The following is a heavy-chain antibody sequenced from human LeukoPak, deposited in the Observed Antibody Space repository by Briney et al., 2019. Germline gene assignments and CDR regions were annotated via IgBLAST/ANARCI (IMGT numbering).Heavy chain of an antibody. J-gene: IGHJ3*01. CDR2: ISAYNGNT. CDR1: GYTFTSYG. Sequence: ASVKVSCKASGYTFTSYGISWVRQAPGQGLKWMGWISAYNGNTNYAQKLQGRVTMTTDTSTSTAYMELRSLRSEDTALYYCARELRYDNSDSGAFWGQGTVVTVSS. D-gene: IGHD3-22*01. V-gene: IGHV1-18*01. CDR3: ARELRYDNSDSGAF.